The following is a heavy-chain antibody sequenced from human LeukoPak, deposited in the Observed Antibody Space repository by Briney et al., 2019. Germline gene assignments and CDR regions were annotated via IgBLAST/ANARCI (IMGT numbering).Heavy chain of an antibody. Sequence: PGGSLRLSCAASGFTFSSYAMSWVRQAPGKGWSGSQVSGSGGNTYYADSVEGRFTVSRDNSKNTLYLQMNSLRAEDTALYYCARGRGGDYVPSRFDYWGQGTLVTVSS. CDR3: ARGRGGDYVPSRFDY. V-gene: IGHV3-23*01. CDR2: SGSGGNT. D-gene: IGHD4-17*01. J-gene: IGHJ4*02. CDR1: GFTFSSYA.